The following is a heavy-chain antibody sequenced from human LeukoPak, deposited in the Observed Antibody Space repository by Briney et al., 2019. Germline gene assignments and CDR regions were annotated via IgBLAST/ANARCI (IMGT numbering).Heavy chain of an antibody. CDR1: GYTFTGYY. CDR2: INPNSGGT. Sequence: ASVKISCKASGYTFTGYYMHWVRQAPGQGLEWMGWINPNSGGTNYAQKFQGRVTMTRDTSISAAYMELSRLRSDDTAVYYCARPRLDYMDVWGKGTTVTVSS. V-gene: IGHV1-2*02. CDR3: ARPRLDYMDV. J-gene: IGHJ6*03. D-gene: IGHD6-25*01.